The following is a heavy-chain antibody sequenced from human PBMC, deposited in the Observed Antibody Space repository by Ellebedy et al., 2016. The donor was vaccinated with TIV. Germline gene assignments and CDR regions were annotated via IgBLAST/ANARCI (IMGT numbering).Heavy chain of an antibody. D-gene: IGHD3-22*01. V-gene: IGHV3-30-3*01. J-gene: IGHJ5*02. CDR1: GFTFSSYA. CDR2: ISYDGSNK. CDR3: AKDLDYYDSSGPNP. Sequence: GESLKISXAASGFTFSSYAMHWVRQAPGKGLEWVAVISYDGSNKYYADSVKGRFTISRDNSKNTLYLQMNSLRAEDTAVYYCAKDLDYYDSSGPNPWGQGTLVTVSS.